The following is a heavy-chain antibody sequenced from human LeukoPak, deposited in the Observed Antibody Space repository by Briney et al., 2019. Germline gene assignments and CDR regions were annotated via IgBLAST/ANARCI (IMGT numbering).Heavy chain of an antibody. CDR2: IYYSGST. V-gene: IGHV4-59*01. CDR1: GGSISSYY. D-gene: IGHD6-13*01. CDR3: AGQAAAGTGYYYYGMDV. J-gene: IGHJ6*02. Sequence: SETLSLTCTVSGGSISSYYWSWIRQPPGKGLEWIGYIYYSGSTNYNPSLKSRVTISVDTSKNQFSLKLSSVTAADTAVYYCAGQAAAGTGYYYYGMDVWGQGTTVTVSS.